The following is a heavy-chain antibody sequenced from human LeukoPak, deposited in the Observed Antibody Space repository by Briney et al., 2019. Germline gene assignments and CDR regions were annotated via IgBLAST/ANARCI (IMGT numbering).Heavy chain of an antibody. V-gene: IGHV3-11*01. CDR1: GFTLTDSY. Sequence: PGGSLRLSWPAAGFTLTDSYMSWTRQAPGKGLEWVSYIFVSGRTIYYGESVKGRLTSWRDKAKNYVYLQMNNLGAEDTAVYYCARDRLGDYDHSGYYDKWGQGTLITVSS. D-gene: IGHD3-22*01. J-gene: IGHJ4*02. CDR2: IFVSGRTI. CDR3: ARDRLGDYDHSGYYDK.